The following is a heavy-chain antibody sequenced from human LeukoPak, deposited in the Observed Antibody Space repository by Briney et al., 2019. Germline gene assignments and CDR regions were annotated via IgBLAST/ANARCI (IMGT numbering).Heavy chain of an antibody. D-gene: IGHD2-15*01. CDR3: AREGYCSGGSCHSGIIDF. CDR1: GYTFITYG. V-gene: IGHV1-18*01. Sequence: ASVTVSCKASGYTFITYGISWVRQAPGQGLEWMGWISPYNGNRNYAQKLQGRLTMTTDTSTSTAYMELRSLRSDDTAVYYCAREGYCSGGSCHSGIIDFWGQGTRVTVSS. J-gene: IGHJ4*02. CDR2: ISPYNGNR.